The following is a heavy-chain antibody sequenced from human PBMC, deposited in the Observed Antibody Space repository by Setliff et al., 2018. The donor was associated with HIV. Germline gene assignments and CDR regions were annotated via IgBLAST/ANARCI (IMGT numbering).Heavy chain of an antibody. Sequence: SETLSLTCTVTGGSMSSYYWSWIRQSPGKGLEWIGYIYYSGSTKYNPSLKSRLTISVDTSKNQFSLKLTSVTAADTAVYYCARSDPGDSGSLEDWFDPWGQGTLVTVSS. J-gene: IGHJ5*02. V-gene: IGHV4-59*01. CDR3: ARSDPGDSGSLEDWFDP. D-gene: IGHD3-10*01. CDR1: GGSMSSYY. CDR2: IYYSGST.